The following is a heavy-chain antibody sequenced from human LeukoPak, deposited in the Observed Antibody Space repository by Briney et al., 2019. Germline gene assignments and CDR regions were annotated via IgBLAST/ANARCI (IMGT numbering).Heavy chain of an antibody. V-gene: IGHV3-23*01. Sequence: PGGSLRLSCAASGFTFSSYAMSWVRQAPGKGLEWVSAISGSGDSTYYADSVKGRFTISRDNSQNTLSLQMNSLRAEDTAVYYCAKGQMATIPRPPFDIWGQGTMVTVSS. J-gene: IGHJ3*02. CDR3: AKGQMATIPRPPFDI. CDR1: GFTFSSYA. CDR2: ISGSGDST. D-gene: IGHD5-24*01.